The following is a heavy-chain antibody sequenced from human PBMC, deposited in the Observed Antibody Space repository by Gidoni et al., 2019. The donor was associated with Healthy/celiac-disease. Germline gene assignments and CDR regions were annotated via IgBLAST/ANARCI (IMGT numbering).Heavy chain of an antibody. D-gene: IGHD3-10*01. CDR3: ARERYYGSGSYYGMDV. Sequence: QVQLVQSGAEVKKPGASVKVSCKASGYTFTSYYMHWVRQAPGQGLEWMGIITPRGGSTSDAQKFQGRVTMTSDTSTSTVYMELSSLRSEDTAVYYCARERYYGSGSYYGMDVWGQGTTVTVSS. J-gene: IGHJ6*02. CDR2: ITPRGGST. CDR1: GYTFTSYY. V-gene: IGHV1-46*01.